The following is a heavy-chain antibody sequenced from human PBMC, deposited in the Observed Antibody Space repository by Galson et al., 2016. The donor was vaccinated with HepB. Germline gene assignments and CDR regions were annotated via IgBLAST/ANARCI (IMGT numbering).Heavy chain of an antibody. V-gene: IGHV3-7*03. D-gene: IGHD6-19*01. Sequence: SLRLSCAGSGFTFSSYWMTWVRQAPGKGLEWVANINRDGSVTHYVDSVEGRFTISRDNAKKSLFLEMNSLRPENTAFYYCTKDAGPYVGASGEPGHYWGQGTLVTVSS. CDR1: GFTFSSYW. CDR3: TKDAGPYVGASGEPGHY. CDR2: INRDGSVT. J-gene: IGHJ4*02.